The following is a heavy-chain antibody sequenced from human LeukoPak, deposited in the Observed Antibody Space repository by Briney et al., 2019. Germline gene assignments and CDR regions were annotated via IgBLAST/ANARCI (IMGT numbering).Heavy chain of an antibody. CDR2: ISSSSSYI. D-gene: IGHD4-23*01. CDR3: ARDLPRIPELRDAFDI. V-gene: IGHV3-21*01. Sequence: GGSLRLSCAASGFTFSSYAMSWVRQAPGKGLEWVSSISSSSSYIYYADSVKGRFTISRDNAKNSLYLQMNSLRAEDTAVYYCARDLPRIPELRDAFDIWGQGTMVTVSS. J-gene: IGHJ3*02. CDR1: GFTFSSYA.